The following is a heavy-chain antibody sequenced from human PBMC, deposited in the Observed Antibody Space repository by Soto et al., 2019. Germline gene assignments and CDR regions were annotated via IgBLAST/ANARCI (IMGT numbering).Heavy chain of an antibody. J-gene: IGHJ4*02. V-gene: IGHV4-39*01. Sequence: PSETLSLTCTVSGGSISSSSYYWGWIRQPPGKGLEWIGSIYYSGSTYYNPSLKSRVTISVDTSKNQFSLKLSSVTAADTAVYYCARHKDIVVVVAAFDYWGQGTLVTVSS. CDR3: ARHKDIVVVVAAFDY. D-gene: IGHD2-15*01. CDR1: GGSISSSSYY. CDR2: IYYSGST.